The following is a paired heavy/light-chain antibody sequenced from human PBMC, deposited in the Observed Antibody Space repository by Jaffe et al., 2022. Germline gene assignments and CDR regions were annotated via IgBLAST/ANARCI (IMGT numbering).Light chain of an antibody. Sequence: DIQMTQSPSSLSASVGDRVTITCRASQGISNSLAWYQQKPGKAPKLLLYAASRLESGVPSRFSGSGSGTDYTLTISSLQPEDFATYYCQQYYSTPPYTFGQGTKLEIK. CDR2: AAS. J-gene: IGKJ2*01. CDR1: QGISNS. CDR3: QQYYSTPPYT. V-gene: IGKV1-NL1*01.
Heavy chain of an antibody. D-gene: IGHD3-16*02. Sequence: EVQLLESGGGLVQPGGSLRLSCAASGFTFSSYAMSWVRQAPGKGLEWVSAISGSGGSTYYADSVKGRFTISRDNSKNTLYLQMNSLRAEDTAVYYCAKDRAFGGVIVSRGGGPFDYWGQGTLVTVSS. J-gene: IGHJ4*02. V-gene: IGHV3-23*01. CDR3: AKDRAFGGVIVSRGGGPFDY. CDR1: GFTFSSYA. CDR2: ISGSGGST.